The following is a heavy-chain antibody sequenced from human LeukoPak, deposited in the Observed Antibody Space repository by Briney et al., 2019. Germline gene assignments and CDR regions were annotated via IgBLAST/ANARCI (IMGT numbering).Heavy chain of an antibody. Sequence: PGGSLRLSCAASGFTFDDYGMSWVRQAPGKGLEWVSGINWNGGSTGYADSVKGRFTISRDNAKNSLYLQMNSLRAEDTALYYRAREQGMVRGSWFDPWGQGTLVTVSS. CDR1: GFTFDDYG. V-gene: IGHV3-20*04. D-gene: IGHD3-10*01. CDR2: INWNGGST. CDR3: AREQGMVRGSWFDP. J-gene: IGHJ5*02.